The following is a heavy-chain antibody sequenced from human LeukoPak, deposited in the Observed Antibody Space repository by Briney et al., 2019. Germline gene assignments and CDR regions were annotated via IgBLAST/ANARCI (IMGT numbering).Heavy chain of an antibody. CDR2: IGGTGGNI. CDR1: GLSFSNYA. Sequence: GGSLRLSCAASGLSFSNYAMYWVRQAPGKGLEWVSAIGGTGGNIFYRDSVKGRFTISRDNSKNTLYLHMNSLRAEDTAIYFCVRDNYSYRLDVWGQGTLVTVSS. CDR3: VRDNYSYRLDV. J-gene: IGHJ4*02. V-gene: IGHV3-23*01. D-gene: IGHD2-21*01.